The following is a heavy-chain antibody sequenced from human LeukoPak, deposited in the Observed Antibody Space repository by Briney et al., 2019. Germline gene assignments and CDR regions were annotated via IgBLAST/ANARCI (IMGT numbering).Heavy chain of an antibody. CDR1: GGSISSSSYY. Sequence: SETLSLTCTVSGGSISSSSYYWGWIRQPPGKGLEWIGYIYYSGSTNYNPSLKSRVTISVDTSKNQFSLKLSSVTAADTAVYYCARDQPYCSGGSCYLYYWGQGTLVTVSS. CDR3: ARDQPYCSGGSCYLYY. CDR2: IYYSGST. D-gene: IGHD2-15*01. V-gene: IGHV4-61*01. J-gene: IGHJ4*02.